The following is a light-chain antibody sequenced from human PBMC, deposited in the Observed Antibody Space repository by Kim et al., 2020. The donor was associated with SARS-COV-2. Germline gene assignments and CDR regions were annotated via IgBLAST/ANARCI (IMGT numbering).Light chain of an antibody. CDR3: QAWDSSTHNYV. J-gene: IGLJ1*01. CDR1: NWGDKY. Sequence: SPGGTASITWCGCNWGDKYVSWDQQKPGRSPVVVIYQDNQRPSGIPERFSGSNSGNTATLTISGTQAMDEADYYCQAWDSSTHNYVFGAGTKVTVL. CDR2: QDN. V-gene: IGLV3-1*01.